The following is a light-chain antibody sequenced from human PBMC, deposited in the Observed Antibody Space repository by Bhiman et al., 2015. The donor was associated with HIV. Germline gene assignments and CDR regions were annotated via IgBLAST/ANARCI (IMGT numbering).Light chain of an antibody. V-gene: IGLV2-14*03. CDR2: DVN. CDR3: SSYAGSTKGYV. Sequence: QSALTQPASVSGSPGQSITISCTGTSSDVGGYIYVSWYQQHPGKAPKLMIYDVNNRPSGVSNRFSGSKSGNTASLTISGLQAEDEADYYCSSYAGSTKGYVFGTGTKVTVL. J-gene: IGLJ1*01. CDR1: SSDVGGYIY.